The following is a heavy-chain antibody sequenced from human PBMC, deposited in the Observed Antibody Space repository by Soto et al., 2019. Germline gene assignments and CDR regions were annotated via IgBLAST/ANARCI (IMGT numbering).Heavy chain of an antibody. CDR1: GYAFTTYG. D-gene: IGHD1-1*01. J-gene: IGHJ4*02. CDR2: ISAHNGNT. Sequence: QVHLVQSGAEVKKPGASVKVSCQASGYAFTTYGITWVRQAPGQGLEWMGWISAHNGNTNYAQKLQGRVTVTRDTSTSTADMELRSLGSDDTAVYYCARGRYGDYWGQGALVTVSS. CDR3: ARGRYGDY. V-gene: IGHV1-18*01.